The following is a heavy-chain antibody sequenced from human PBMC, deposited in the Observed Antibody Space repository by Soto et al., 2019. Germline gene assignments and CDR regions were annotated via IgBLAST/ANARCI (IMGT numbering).Heavy chain of an antibody. Sequence: GGSLRLSCEASGFTFSSYTMNWVRQAPGKGLEWVSSISSSSSYIFYADSVNGRFTISRDNAKNSLFLQMSSLRVDDTAVYFCARDLSYSEVAAPFDHWGQGTQVTVSP. D-gene: IGHD6-13*01. V-gene: IGHV3-21*01. CDR3: ARDLSYSEVAAPFDH. CDR2: ISSSSSYI. CDR1: GFTFSSYT. J-gene: IGHJ4*02.